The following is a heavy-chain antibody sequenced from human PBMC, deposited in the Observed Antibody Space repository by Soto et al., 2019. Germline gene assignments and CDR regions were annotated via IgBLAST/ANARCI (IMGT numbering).Heavy chain of an antibody. CDR1: GYTFTSYG. D-gene: IGHD3-3*01. J-gene: IGHJ6*02. Sequence: ASVKVSCKASGYTFTSYGISWVRQAPGQGLEWMGWISAYNGNTNYAQKLQGRVTMTTDTSTSTAYMELRSLRSDDTAVYYCARDVPHRITIFGVVISPAFSMDVWGQGTTVTVSS. CDR2: ISAYNGNT. CDR3: ARDVPHRITIFGVVISPAFSMDV. V-gene: IGHV1-18*01.